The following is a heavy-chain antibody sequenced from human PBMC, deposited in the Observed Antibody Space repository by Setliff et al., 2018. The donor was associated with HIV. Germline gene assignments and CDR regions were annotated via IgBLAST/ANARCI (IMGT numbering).Heavy chain of an antibody. Sequence: PGGSLRLSCAASGFTFSSYSMNWVRQAPGKGLEWVSSISSSSSYIYYADSVKGRFTISRDNAKNSLYLQMNSLRAEDTAVYYCARARDIVATITHYYYYYMDVWGKGTTVTVSS. J-gene: IGHJ6*03. V-gene: IGHV3-21*01. CDR2: ISSSSSYI. CDR1: GFTFSSYS. CDR3: ARARDIVATITHYYYYYMDV. D-gene: IGHD5-12*01.